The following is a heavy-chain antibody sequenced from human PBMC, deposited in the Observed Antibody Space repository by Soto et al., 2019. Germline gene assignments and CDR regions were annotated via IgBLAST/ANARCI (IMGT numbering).Heavy chain of an antibody. V-gene: IGHV3-15*07. CDR1: GFTFSNAW. J-gene: IGHJ6*02. D-gene: IGHD2-15*01. CDR3: TTGSAAVYYYYGMDV. Sequence: EVQLVESGGGLVKPGGSLRLSCAASGFTFSNAWMNWVRQAPGKGLEWVGRIKSKTDGGTTDYAAPVKGRFPISREDSKNTLYLQMNSLKTEDTAVYYCTTGSAAVYYYYGMDVWGQGTTVTVSS. CDR2: IKSKTDGGTT.